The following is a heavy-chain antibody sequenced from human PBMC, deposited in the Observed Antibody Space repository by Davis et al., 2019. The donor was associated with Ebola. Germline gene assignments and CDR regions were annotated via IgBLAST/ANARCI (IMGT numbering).Heavy chain of an antibody. D-gene: IGHD3-10*02. V-gene: IGHV3-23*01. CDR1: GFTFSSYS. CDR2: IGRRGYGT. CDR3: AKDSPVPGF. Sequence: GGSLRLSCAASGFTFSSYSMNWVRQAPGKGLEWVSTIGRRGYGTYYADSVKGRFTISRDNSKNTLSLQMNSLRAEDTAVYYCAKDSPVPGFWGQGTLVTVSS. J-gene: IGHJ4*02.